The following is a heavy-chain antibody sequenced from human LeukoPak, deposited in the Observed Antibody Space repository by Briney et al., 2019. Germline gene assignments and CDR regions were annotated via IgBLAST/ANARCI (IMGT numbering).Heavy chain of an antibody. CDR2: IDPNSGDT. CDR1: GYTFTSYG. CDR3: ARGSRWFGESEEN. V-gene: IGHV1-2*06. J-gene: IGHJ4*02. D-gene: IGHD3-10*01. Sequence: GASVNVSCKASGYTFTSYGISWVRQAPGQGLEWVGRIDPNSGDTNYAQKFQGRVTITRDTSISTAYMELSRLTSDDTAMYYCARGSRWFGESEENWGQGTLVTVSS.